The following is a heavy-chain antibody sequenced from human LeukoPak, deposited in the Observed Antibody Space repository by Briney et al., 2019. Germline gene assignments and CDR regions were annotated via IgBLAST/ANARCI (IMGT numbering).Heavy chain of an antibody. J-gene: IGHJ4*02. CDR1: GFTFSSYS. V-gene: IGHV3-48*01. D-gene: IGHD1-26*01. Sequence: GGSLRLSCAASGFTFSSYSMNWVRQAPGKGLEWVSYISSSSSTIYHADSVKGRFTISRDNAKNSLYLQMNSLRAEDTAVYYCARERSYYLRYWGQGTLVTVSS. CDR2: ISSSSSTI. CDR3: ARERSYYLRY.